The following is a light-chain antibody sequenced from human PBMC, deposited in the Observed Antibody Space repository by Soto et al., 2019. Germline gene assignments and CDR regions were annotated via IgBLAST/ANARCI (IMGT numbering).Light chain of an antibody. CDR1: QSVSSN. V-gene: IGKV3-15*01. Sequence: EIVMTQSPATLSVSPGERATLFCRASQSVSSNLAWYQQKPGQAPRLLIYGASTRATGIPARLRGSGSGTEFTLTISSLQSEDFAVYDCQQYNNWPFTFGQGTRLEI. J-gene: IGKJ5*01. CDR3: QQYNNWPFT. CDR2: GAS.